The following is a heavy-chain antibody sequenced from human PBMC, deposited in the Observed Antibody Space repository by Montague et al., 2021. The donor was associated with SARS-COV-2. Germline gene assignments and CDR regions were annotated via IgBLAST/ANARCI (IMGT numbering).Heavy chain of an antibody. CDR2: IYNSGTT. CDR1: GDSTSCPNCY. V-gene: IGHV4-39*01. Sequence: ETLSLTCTVSGDSTSCPNCYWGWIRQAPGKGLDWIGTIYNSGTTYYNPSLKSRLTISIDTSKNQFSLKLTSVTAADTAVYYCARHRNYGDHSLDNWFHPWGQGTLSPSPQ. J-gene: IGHJ5*02. CDR3: ARHRNYGDHSLDNWFHP. D-gene: IGHD4-17*01.